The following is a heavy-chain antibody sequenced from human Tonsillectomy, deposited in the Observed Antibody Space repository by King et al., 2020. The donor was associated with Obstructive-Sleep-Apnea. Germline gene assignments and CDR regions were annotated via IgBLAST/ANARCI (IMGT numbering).Heavy chain of an antibody. D-gene: IGHD3-22*01. CDR3: ARGGYYDSSGGYFDY. CDR2: INHSGST. Sequence: VQLQQWGAGLLKPSETLSLTCAVYGGSFSGYYWSWIRQPPGKGLEWIGEINHSGSTNYNPSLKSRVTISVYTSKNQFSLKLSSVTAADTAVYYCARGGYYDSSGGYFDYWGQGTLVTVSS. V-gene: IGHV4-34*01. CDR1: GGSFSGYY. J-gene: IGHJ4*02.